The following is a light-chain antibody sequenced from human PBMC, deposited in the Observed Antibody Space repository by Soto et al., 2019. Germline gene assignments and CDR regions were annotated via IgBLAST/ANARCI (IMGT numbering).Light chain of an antibody. CDR3: QQYGSSPWT. CDR1: QSVSSTY. J-gene: IGKJ1*01. CDR2: GAS. Sequence: EFVLTQSPGTLSLSPGERATLSCRASQSVSSTYLAWYQQKPGQAPTLLIYGASSRATGIPDRFSGTGSGTDFALTISRLEPEDFAVYYCQQYGSSPWTFGLGTKVDIK. V-gene: IGKV3-20*01.